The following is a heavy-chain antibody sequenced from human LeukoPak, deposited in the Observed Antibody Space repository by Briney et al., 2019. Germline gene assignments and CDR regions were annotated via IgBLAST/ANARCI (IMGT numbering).Heavy chain of an antibody. D-gene: IGHD6-13*01. Sequence: SETLSLTCTVSGYSISSGYYWGWIRQPPGQGLEWIGSIYHSGSTYYNPSLKSRVTISVDTSKNQFSLKLSSVTAADTAVYYCARVNSSSWYYYYYYMDVWGKGTTVTVSS. CDR3: ARVNSSSWYYYYYYMDV. J-gene: IGHJ6*03. CDR2: IYHSGST. V-gene: IGHV4-38-2*02. CDR1: GYSISSGYY.